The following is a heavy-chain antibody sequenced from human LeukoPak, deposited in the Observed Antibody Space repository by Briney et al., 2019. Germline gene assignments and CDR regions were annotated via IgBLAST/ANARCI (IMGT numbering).Heavy chain of an antibody. Sequence: ASVKVSCKASGYTFTNYYMHWVRQAPGQGLEWMGLINPTGTGTNYAQKFRGRVTLTRDTSTTTVYMELSSLRSEDTAVYYCARNFPTVVTSFDYWGQGTLVTVSS. CDR1: GYTFTNYY. CDR3: ARNFPTVVTSFDY. V-gene: IGHV1-46*01. D-gene: IGHD4-23*01. CDR2: INPTGTGT. J-gene: IGHJ4*02.